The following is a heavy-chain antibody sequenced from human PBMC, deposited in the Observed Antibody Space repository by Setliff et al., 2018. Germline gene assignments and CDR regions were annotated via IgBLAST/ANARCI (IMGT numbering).Heavy chain of an antibody. CDR2: INPNSGGT. CDR3: ARDRAYSSSWFLWFDP. V-gene: IGHV1-2*06. D-gene: IGHD6-13*01. J-gene: IGHJ5*02. CDR1: GYTFSSYA. Sequence: ASVKVSCKASGYTFSSYAMNWVRQAPGQGLEWMGRINPNSGGTNYAQKFQGRVTMTRDTSISTVYMELSRLRSDDTAVYYCARDRAYSSSWFLWFDPWGQGTLVTVSS.